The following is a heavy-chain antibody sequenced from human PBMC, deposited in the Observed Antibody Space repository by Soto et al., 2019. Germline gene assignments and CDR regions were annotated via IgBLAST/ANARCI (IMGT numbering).Heavy chain of an antibody. CDR2: ISAYNGNT. D-gene: IGHD3-9*01. V-gene: IGHV1-18*01. CDR1: GYTFTSYG. J-gene: IGHJ4*02. Sequence: QVQLVQSGAEVKKPGASVKVSCKASGYTFTSYGISWVRQAPGQGLEWMGWISAYNGNTKYAQKLQGRGTMNTDTSPSPAHIELRSPRSDGPALDFWARDFTIIPFYHWGQGTLVTVSS. CDR3: ARDFTIIPFYH.